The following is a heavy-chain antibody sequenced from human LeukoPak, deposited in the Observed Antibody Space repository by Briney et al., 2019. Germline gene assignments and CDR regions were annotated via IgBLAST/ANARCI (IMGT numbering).Heavy chain of an antibody. D-gene: IGHD3-22*01. V-gene: IGHV4-38-2*02. Sequence: SETLSLTCTVSGYSISSGYYWGWSRQSPGKGLEWIGSVYNSGSTYYNPSLKSPVTISVDTSKNQFSLELSSVTAADTAVYYCARLGAYYYDSSGYYYNRYFDYWGQGILVTVSS. J-gene: IGHJ4*02. CDR2: VYNSGST. CDR1: GYSISSGYY. CDR3: ARLGAYYYDSSGYYYNRYFDY.